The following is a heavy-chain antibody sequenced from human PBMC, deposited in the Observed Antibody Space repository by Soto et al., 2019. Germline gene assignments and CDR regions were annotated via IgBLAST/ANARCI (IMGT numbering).Heavy chain of an antibody. CDR3: AGGIAVAGTWYFDY. D-gene: IGHD6-19*01. CDR2: IIPIFGTA. CDR1: GGTFSSYA. V-gene: IGHV1-69*06. Sequence: QVQLVQSGAEVKKPGSSVKVSCKASGGTFSSYAISWVRQAPGQGLEWMGGIIPIFGTANYAQKFQGRVTITADKSTSTAYMELSSLRSQDTAVYYCAGGIAVAGTWYFDYWGQGTLVTVSS. J-gene: IGHJ4*02.